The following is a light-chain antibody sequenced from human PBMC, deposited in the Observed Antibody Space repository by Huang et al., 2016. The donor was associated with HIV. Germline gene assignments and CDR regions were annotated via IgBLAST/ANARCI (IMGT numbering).Light chain of an antibody. Sequence: DIQMTQSPSTLSAAVGDRVTITCRASQSVTIWLDWFQQKPGKAPQLLIYKASTIESGVPSRFSGSGSGTEFTLTIDSLQPDDVATYYCQQYSRSATFGQGTKLEIK. CDR2: KAS. CDR1: QSVTIW. V-gene: IGKV1-5*03. J-gene: IGKJ2*01. CDR3: QQYSRSAT.